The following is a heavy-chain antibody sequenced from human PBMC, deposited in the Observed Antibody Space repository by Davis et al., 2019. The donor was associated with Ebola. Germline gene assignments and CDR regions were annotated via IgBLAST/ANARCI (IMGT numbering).Heavy chain of an antibody. CDR3: ARPREGAFDI. CDR2: INHSGST. CDR1: GGSFSGYY. D-gene: IGHD1-26*01. Sequence: MPSETLSLTCAVYGGSFSGYYWSWIRQPPGKGLEWIGEINHSGSTNYNPSLKSRVTISVDTSKNQFSLKLSSVTAADTAVYYCARPREGAFDIWGQGTMVTVSS. J-gene: IGHJ3*02. V-gene: IGHV4-34*01.